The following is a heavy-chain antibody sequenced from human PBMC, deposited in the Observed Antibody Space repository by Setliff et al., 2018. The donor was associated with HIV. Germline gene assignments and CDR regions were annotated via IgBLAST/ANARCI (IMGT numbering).Heavy chain of an antibody. CDR3: ARYYCPTGECYGFDI. J-gene: IGHJ3*02. Sequence: PSETLSLTCTVSGGSISSYYWSWIRQPPGKGLEWIGYIYTSGSTNYNPSLKSRVTISVDTSKNQFSLKLSSVTAADTAVYYCARYYCPTGECYGFDIWGQGTRVTVSS. V-gene: IGHV4-4*09. D-gene: IGHD2-8*01. CDR1: GGSISSYY. CDR2: IYTSGST.